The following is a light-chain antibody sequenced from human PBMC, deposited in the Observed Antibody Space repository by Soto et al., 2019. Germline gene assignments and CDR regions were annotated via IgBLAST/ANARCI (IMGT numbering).Light chain of an antibody. Sequence: DIQMTQSPSTLSASVGDRVTITCRASQSISSWLAWYQQKPGKAPKLLIYKASSLESGVPSRFSGSGSGTEVTLTISSLQPDDFATYYCQQYHSYAQTFGQGTKVEIK. CDR1: QSISSW. J-gene: IGKJ1*01. CDR3: QQYHSYAQT. CDR2: KAS. V-gene: IGKV1-5*03.